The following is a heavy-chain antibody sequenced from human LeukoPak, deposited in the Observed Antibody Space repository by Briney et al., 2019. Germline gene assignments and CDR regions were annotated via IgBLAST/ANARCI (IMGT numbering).Heavy chain of an antibody. CDR3: ARDFLDYYGMDV. CDR1: GFTVSSNY. D-gene: IGHD3-3*01. CDR2: IYSGGST. J-gene: IGHJ6*02. V-gene: IGHV3-66*01. Sequence: GGSLRLSCAASGFTVSSNYMSWVRQAPGKGLEWASVIYSGGSTYYADSVKGRFTISRDNSKNTLYLQMNSLRAEDTAVYYCARDFLDYYGMDVWGQGTTVTVSS.